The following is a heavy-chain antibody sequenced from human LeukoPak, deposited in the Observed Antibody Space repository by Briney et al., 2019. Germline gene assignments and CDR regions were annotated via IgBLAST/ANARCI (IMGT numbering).Heavy chain of an antibody. Sequence: SETLSLTCTVSGGSISSYYWSWIRQPPGKGLEWIGYIYYSGSTKYNPSLNSRGTISLDTSTNQVSLKLTSVTAADTAVYYCARASGSGTYYPYWGQGTLVTVSS. CDR1: GGSISSYY. J-gene: IGHJ4*02. D-gene: IGHD3-10*01. V-gene: IGHV4-59*13. CDR3: ARASGSGTYYPY. CDR2: IYYSGST.